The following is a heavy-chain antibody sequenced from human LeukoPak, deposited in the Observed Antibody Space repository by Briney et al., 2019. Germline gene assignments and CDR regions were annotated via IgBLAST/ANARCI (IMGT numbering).Heavy chain of an antibody. J-gene: IGHJ5*02. CDR3: ARVPSSSWYWFDP. D-gene: IGHD6-13*01. CDR2: IIPIFGTA. V-gene: IGHV1-69*05. CDR1: GGTFSSYA. Sequence: SVKVSCRASGGTFSSYAISWVRQAPGQGLEWMGGIIPIFGTANYAQRFQGRVTITTDESTSTAYMELSSLRSEDTAVYYCARVPSSSWYWFDPWGQGTLVTVSS.